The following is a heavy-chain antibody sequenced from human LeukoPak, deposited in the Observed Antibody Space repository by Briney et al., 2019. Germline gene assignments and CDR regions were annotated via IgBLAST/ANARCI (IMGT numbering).Heavy chain of an antibody. CDR2: ISGSGGNT. CDR1: GFTFSSYA. V-gene: IGHV3-23*01. CDR3: AKDHSCTNGVCSLGH. D-gene: IGHD2-8*01. Sequence: GGSLRLSCAASGFTFSSYAMSWVRQAPGKGLEWVSVISGSGGNTYYADSVKGRFTISRDNSKNTLYLQLNSLRAEDTAVYYCAKDHSCTNGVCSLGHWGQGTLVIVSS. J-gene: IGHJ4*02.